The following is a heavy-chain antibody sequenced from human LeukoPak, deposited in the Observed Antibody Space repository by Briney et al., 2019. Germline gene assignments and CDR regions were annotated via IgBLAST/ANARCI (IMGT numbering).Heavy chain of an antibody. CDR3: ARGVVDTAMVT. Sequence: SETLPLTCTVSGGSISSDNYYWSWIRQPPGKGLEWIGYIYYSGSTNYNPSLKSRVTISVDTSKNQFSLKLSSVTAADTAVYYCARGVVDTAMVTWGQGTLVTVSS. CDR2: IYYSGST. D-gene: IGHD5-18*01. V-gene: IGHV4-61*01. CDR1: GGSISSDNYY. J-gene: IGHJ4*02.